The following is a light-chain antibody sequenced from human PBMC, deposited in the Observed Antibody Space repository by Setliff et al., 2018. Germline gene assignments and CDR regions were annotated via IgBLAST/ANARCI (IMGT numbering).Light chain of an antibody. V-gene: IGLV2-14*01. CDR1: SSDVGGYNY. CDR3: LSYTSETTHAL. J-gene: IGLJ2*01. CDR2: EVT. Sequence: QSVLAQPAAVSGSPGQSITISCTGTSSDVGGYNYVSWYQQEPGKAPKLMIYEVTKRPSGVSDRFSGSKSGNTASLTISGLQAEDEADYYCLSYTSETTHALFAGGTK.